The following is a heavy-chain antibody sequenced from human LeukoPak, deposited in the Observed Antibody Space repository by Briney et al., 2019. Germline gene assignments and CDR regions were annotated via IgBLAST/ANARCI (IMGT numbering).Heavy chain of an antibody. CDR2: INSDGSST. Sequence: GGSLRLSCAASGFTFSSYWMHWVRQAPGKGLVWVSRINSDGSSTSYADSVKGRFTISRDNAKNTLYLQMNSLRAEDTAVFYCARDGGYCSDNSCYNSRFDPWGQGTLVTVSS. CDR3: ARDGGYCSDNSCYNSRFDP. D-gene: IGHD2-2*01. V-gene: IGHV3-74*01. J-gene: IGHJ5*02. CDR1: GFTFSSYW.